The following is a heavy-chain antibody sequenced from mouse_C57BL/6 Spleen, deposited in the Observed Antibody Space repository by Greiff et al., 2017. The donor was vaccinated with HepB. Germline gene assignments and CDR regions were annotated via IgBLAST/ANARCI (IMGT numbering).Heavy chain of an antibody. Sequence: VQLQQSGAELVKPGASVKISCKASGYAFSSYWMNWVKQRPGKGLEWMGQIYPGDGDTNYNGKFKGKATLTADKSSSTAYMQLSSLTSEDSAVYFCARWEHYYDDGGGGVDYWGQGTTLTVSS. J-gene: IGHJ2*01. V-gene: IGHV1-80*01. CDR1: GYAFSSYW. D-gene: IGHD2-4*01. CDR3: ARWEHYYDDGGGGVDY. CDR2: IYPGDGDT.